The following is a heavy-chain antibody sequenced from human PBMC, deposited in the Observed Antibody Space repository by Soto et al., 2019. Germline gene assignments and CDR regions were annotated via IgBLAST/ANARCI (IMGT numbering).Heavy chain of an antibody. CDR2: ISGSGGST. CDR1: GFTFSSYA. D-gene: IGHD6-19*01. Sequence: XVSLRLSCAAPGFTFSSYAMSWVRQAPGKGLEWVSAISGSGGSTYYADSVKGRFTISRDNSKNTLYLQMNSLRAEDTAVYYCAKRQWLTNYFDYWGQGTLVTVSS. CDR3: AKRQWLTNYFDY. J-gene: IGHJ4*02. V-gene: IGHV3-23*01.